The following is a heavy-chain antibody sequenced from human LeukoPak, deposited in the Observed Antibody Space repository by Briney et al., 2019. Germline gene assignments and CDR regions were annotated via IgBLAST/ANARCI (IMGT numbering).Heavy chain of an antibody. CDR3: ARDMVWGHDIVVVPAALDAFDI. Sequence: GGSLRLSCAASGFTFSSYEMNWVRQAPGKGLEWVSSISSSSSYIYYADSVKGRFTISRDNAKNSLYLQMNSLRAEDTAVYYCARDMVWGHDIVVVPAALDAFDIWGQGTMVTVSS. V-gene: IGHV3-21*01. D-gene: IGHD2-2*01. J-gene: IGHJ3*02. CDR2: ISSSSSYI. CDR1: GFTFSSYE.